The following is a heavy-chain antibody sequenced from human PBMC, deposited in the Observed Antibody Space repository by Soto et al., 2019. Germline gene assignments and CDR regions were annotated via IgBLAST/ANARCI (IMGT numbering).Heavy chain of an antibody. Sequence: SETLSLTCTVSGGSVSSGNYYWSWIRQPPGKGLEWIGYIYYSGSTNYNPSLKSRVTISVDTSKNQFSLKLSSVSAADTAVYYCAAYSSGWYRVDYWGQGTLVTVSS. CDR1: GGSVSSGNYY. CDR3: AAYSSGWYRVDY. J-gene: IGHJ4*02. CDR2: IYYSGST. V-gene: IGHV4-61*01. D-gene: IGHD6-19*01.